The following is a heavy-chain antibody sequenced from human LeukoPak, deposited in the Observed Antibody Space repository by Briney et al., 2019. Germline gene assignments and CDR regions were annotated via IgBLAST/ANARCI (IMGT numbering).Heavy chain of an antibody. CDR2: ISSSGSTI. J-gene: IGHJ6*03. CDR1: GFTFSVYY. V-gene: IGHV3-11*01. CDR3: TRDPRDIDV. Sequence: GGSLRLSCASAGFTFSVYYMSWIRQAPGKGLEWVSYISSSGSTIYYADSVKGRFTISRDNAKNSLYLQMNSLRAEDTAVYYWTRDPRDIDVWGKGTTVTVSS.